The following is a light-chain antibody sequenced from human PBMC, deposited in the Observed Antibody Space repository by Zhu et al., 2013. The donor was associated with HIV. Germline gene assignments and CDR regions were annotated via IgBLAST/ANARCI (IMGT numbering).Light chain of an antibody. CDR1: QSIRNY. J-gene: IGKJ5*01. Sequence: DIQMTQSPSSLSASVGDRVTITCRASQSIRNYVNWYQQEPGKAPKLLIYAATNLQSGVPSRFSGSGSGTDFTLTISSLQPGDFATYYCHQSYITPLTFGQGTRLEIK. V-gene: IGKV1-39*01. CDR2: AAT. CDR3: HQSYITPLT.